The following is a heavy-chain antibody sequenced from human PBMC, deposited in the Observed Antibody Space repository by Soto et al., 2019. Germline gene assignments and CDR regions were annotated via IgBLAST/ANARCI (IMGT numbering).Heavy chain of an antibody. V-gene: IGHV4-30-2*01. Sequence: PSETLSLTCAVSGGSISSGGYSWSWIRQPPGKGLEWIGYIYHSGSTYYNPSLRSRVTISVDRSKNQFSLKLSSVTAADTAVYYCARATTGDNWFDPWGQGTLVTVSS. CDR2: IYHSGST. CDR1: GGSISSGGYS. CDR3: ARATTGDNWFDP. D-gene: IGHD1-26*01. J-gene: IGHJ5*02.